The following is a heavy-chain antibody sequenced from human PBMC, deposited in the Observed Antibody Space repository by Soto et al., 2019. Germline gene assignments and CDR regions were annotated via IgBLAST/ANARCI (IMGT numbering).Heavy chain of an antibody. D-gene: IGHD2-8*01. J-gene: IGHJ4*02. Sequence: QVQLVESGGGLVKPGGSLRLSCAASGLTFSDYYMSWIRQAPGKGLEWVSYISSRSSTIFYSDSVKGRFTISRDNVKNSLYLQMNSLRAEDTAVYYCASGTNGAFFVYWGQGILVTVSS. CDR3: ASGTNGAFFVY. CDR1: GLTFSDYY. CDR2: ISSRSSTI. V-gene: IGHV3-11*01.